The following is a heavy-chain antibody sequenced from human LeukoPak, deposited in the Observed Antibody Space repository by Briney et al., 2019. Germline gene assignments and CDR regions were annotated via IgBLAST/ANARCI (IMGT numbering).Heavy chain of an antibody. J-gene: IGHJ4*02. CDR1: GFTFSSYG. D-gene: IGHD3-3*01. CDR3: AKRSGGPSPFDY. Sequence: GGSLRLSCAASGFTFSSYGMHWVRQAPGKGLEWVAFIRYDGSNKYYADSVKGRFTISRDNSKNTLYLHVNSLRPEDTAVYYCAKRSGGPSPFDYWGQGALVTVSS. V-gene: IGHV3-30*02. CDR2: IRYDGSNK.